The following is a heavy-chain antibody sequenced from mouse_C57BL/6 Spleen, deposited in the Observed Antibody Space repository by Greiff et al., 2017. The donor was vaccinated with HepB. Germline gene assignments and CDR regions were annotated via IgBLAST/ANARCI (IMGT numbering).Heavy chain of an antibody. D-gene: IGHD4-1*01. CDR3: ARELTGTMGFDY. Sequence: DVKLVESGGGLVKPGGSLKLSCAASGFTFSDYGMHWVRQAPEKGLEWVAYISSGSSTIYYADTVKGRFTISRDNAKNTLFLQMTSLRSEDTAMYYCARELTGTMGFDYWGQGTTLTVSS. J-gene: IGHJ2*01. CDR1: GFTFSDYG. V-gene: IGHV5-17*01. CDR2: ISSGSSTI.